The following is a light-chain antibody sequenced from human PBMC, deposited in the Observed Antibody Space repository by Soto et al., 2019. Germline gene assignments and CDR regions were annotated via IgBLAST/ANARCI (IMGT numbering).Light chain of an antibody. V-gene: IGKV2-29*01. CDR3: QQYNNWPPWT. CDR1: QSLLHSDGKTY. CDR2: GAS. J-gene: IGKJ1*01. Sequence: DIVMTQTPLSLSVTPGQPASISCKSSQSLLHSDGKTYLYWYQYTPGQAPRLLIYGASTRATGIPARFSGSGSGTEFTLTISSLQSEDFAVYYCQQYNNWPPWTFGQGTKVDIK.